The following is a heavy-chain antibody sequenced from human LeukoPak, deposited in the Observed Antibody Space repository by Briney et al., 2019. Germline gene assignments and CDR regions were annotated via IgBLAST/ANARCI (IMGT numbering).Heavy chain of an antibody. CDR2: IYYSGST. V-gene: IGHV4-59*01. J-gene: IGHJ6*02. D-gene: IGHD3-22*01. CDR1: GGSISSYY. Sequence: PSETLSLTCTVSGGSISSYYWSWIRQPPGKGLEWIGYIYYSGSTNYNPSLKSRVTISVDTSKNQFSLKLSSVTAADTAVYYCARDQFYYDSSGLYNYYYGMDVWGQGTTVTVSS. CDR3: ARDQFYYDSSGLYNYYYGMDV.